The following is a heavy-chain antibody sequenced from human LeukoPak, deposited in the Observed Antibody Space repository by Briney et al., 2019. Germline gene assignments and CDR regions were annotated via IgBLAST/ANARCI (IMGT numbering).Heavy chain of an antibody. D-gene: IGHD2-2*01. J-gene: IGHJ3*02. CDR3: ARHYKIKYRPAAPYDAFDI. CDR2: IYYSGST. Sequence: SETLSLTCTVSGGSISSSSYYWGWIRQPPGKGLEWIGSIYYSGSTYYNPSLKSRVAISVDTSKNQFSLKLSSVTAADTAVYSCARHYKIKYRPAAPYDAFDIWGQGTMVTVSS. V-gene: IGHV4-39*01. CDR1: GGSISSSSYY.